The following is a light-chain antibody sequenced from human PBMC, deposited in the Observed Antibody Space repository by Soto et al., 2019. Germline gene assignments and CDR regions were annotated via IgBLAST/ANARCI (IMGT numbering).Light chain of an antibody. CDR1: SNDVGSYNR. Sequence: QSVLTQPPSVSGSPGQSVTISCTGSSNDVGSYNRVSWYQQPPGTAPKLIIYEVTNRPSGVPDRFSGSKSGNTASLTISGLQAKDEATYYCSLYTSTNSWVFGGGTKVTVL. CDR3: SLYTSTNSWV. V-gene: IGLV2-18*01. CDR2: EVT. J-gene: IGLJ3*02.